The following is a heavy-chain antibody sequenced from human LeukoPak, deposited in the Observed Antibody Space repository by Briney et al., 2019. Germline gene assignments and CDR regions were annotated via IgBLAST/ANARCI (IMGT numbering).Heavy chain of an antibody. Sequence: ASVKVSCKASGGTFSSYAISWVRQAPGQGLEWMGGIIPIFGTANYAQKFQGRVTTTADESTSTAYMELSSLRSEDTAVYYCARDSSGWPSPEYFQHWGQGTLVTVSS. V-gene: IGHV1-69*13. CDR1: GGTFSSYA. D-gene: IGHD6-19*01. J-gene: IGHJ1*01. CDR2: IIPIFGTA. CDR3: ARDSSGWPSPEYFQH.